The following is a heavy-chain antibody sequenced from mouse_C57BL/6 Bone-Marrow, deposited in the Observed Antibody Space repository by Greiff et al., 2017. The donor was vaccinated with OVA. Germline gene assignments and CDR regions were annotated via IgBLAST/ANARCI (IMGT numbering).Heavy chain of an antibody. D-gene: IGHD2-10*02. V-gene: IGHV1-59*01. CDR3: ARGMVLYYFDY. CDR2: IDPSDSYT. Sequence: LQQPGTSVMLSCKASGYTFTSYWMHWVKQRPGQGLEWIGVIDPSDSYTNYNQKFKGKATLTVDTSSSTAYMQLSSLTSEDSAVYYCARGMVLYYFDYWGQGTTLTVSS. CDR1: GYTFTSYW. J-gene: IGHJ2*01.